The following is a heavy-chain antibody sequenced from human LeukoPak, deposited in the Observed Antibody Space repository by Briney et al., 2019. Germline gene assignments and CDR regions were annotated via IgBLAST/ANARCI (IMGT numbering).Heavy chain of an antibody. CDR1: GYSFTSYW. J-gene: IGHJ4*02. Sequence: GESLKISCKASGYSFTSYWIGWVRQMPGKGLEWMGSIDPSDSETRYTPSFQGQVTISVEKSLTPADLQWNSLKASDTAMYYCARQTAMGRSGDYWGQGTLVTVSS. CDR3: ARQTAMGRSGDY. V-gene: IGHV5-51*01. D-gene: IGHD5-18*01. CDR2: IDPSDSET.